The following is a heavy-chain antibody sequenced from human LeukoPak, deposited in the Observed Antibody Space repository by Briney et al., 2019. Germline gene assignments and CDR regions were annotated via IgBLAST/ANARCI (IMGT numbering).Heavy chain of an antibody. V-gene: IGHV3-9*01. Sequence: GGSLRLSCAASGFIFDDYAMHWVRQAPGKGLEWVSGISWISGIIGYADSVKGRFIISRDNAKNSLYLQMNSLRAEDTALYYCAKDGGLRLGELSSPYDSWGQGTLVTVSS. CDR1: GFIFDDYA. D-gene: IGHD3-16*02. CDR2: ISWISGII. J-gene: IGHJ4*02. CDR3: AKDGGLRLGELSSPYDS.